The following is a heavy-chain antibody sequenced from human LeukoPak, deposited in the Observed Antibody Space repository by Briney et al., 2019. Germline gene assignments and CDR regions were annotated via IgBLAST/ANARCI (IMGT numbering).Heavy chain of an antibody. V-gene: IGHV4-39*07. CDR2: IYYSGST. D-gene: IGHD2-2*01. Sequence: PSQTLSLTCTVSGGSISSGDYYWSWIRQPPGKGLEWIGSIYYSGSTYYNPSLKSRVTISVDTSKNQFSLKLSSVTAADTAVYYCARDLVQVGLAVPSYWGQGTLVTVSS. J-gene: IGHJ4*02. CDR3: ARDLVQVGLAVPSY. CDR1: GGSISSGDYY.